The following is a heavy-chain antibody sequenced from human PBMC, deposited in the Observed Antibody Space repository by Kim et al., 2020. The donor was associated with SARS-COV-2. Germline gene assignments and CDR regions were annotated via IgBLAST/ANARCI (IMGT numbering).Heavy chain of an antibody. Sequence: SETLSLTCTVSGGSISSSSYYWGWIRQPPGKGLEWIGSIYYSGSTYYNPSLKSRVTISVDTSKNQFSLKLSSVTAADTAMYYCARRGYSSGFFPYWGQGTLVTVSS. CDR1: GGSISSSSYY. D-gene: IGHD6-19*01. CDR2: IYYSGST. J-gene: IGHJ4*02. CDR3: ARRGYSSGFFPY. V-gene: IGHV4-39*01.